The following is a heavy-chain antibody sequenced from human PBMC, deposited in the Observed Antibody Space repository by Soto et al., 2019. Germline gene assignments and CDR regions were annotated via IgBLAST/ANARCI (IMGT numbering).Heavy chain of an antibody. J-gene: IGHJ6*03. V-gene: IGHV4-39*01. CDR3: ARSRSGGWAYYYYYMDV. CDR1: GGSISSSSYY. D-gene: IGHD6-6*01. CDR2: IYYSGST. Sequence: QLQLQESGPGLVKPSETLSLTCTVSGGSISSSSYYWGWIRQPPGKGLEWIGSIYYSGSTYYNPSLKSRVNISGDTSQNQFSLKLSSVTAADTAVYYCARSRSGGWAYYYYYMDVWGKGTTVTVSS.